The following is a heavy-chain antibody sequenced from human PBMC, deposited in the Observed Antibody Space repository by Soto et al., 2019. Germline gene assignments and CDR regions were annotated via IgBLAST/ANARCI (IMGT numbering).Heavy chain of an antibody. CDR3: ARGSGSGSYYKVAYGMDV. Sequence: PGGSLRLSCAAFGFTFSSYGMHWVRQAPGKGLEWVAVIWYDGSNKYYADSVKGRFTISRDNSKNTLYLQMNSLRAEDTAVYYCARGSGSGSYYKVAYGMDVWGQGTTVTVSS. D-gene: IGHD3-10*01. J-gene: IGHJ6*02. CDR1: GFTFSSYG. V-gene: IGHV3-33*01. CDR2: IWYDGSNK.